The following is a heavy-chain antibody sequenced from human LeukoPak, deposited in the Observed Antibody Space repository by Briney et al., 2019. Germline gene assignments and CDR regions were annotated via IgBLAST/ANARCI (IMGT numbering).Heavy chain of an antibody. V-gene: IGHV4-61*02. D-gene: IGHD3-22*01. J-gene: IGHJ4*02. CDR1: GGSISSGSYY. Sequence: KNSQTLSLTYTLSGGSISSGSYYWSWIRQPAGKGLEWIGRIYTSGSTNYNPSLKSRVTISVDTSKNQFSLKLSSVTAADTAVYYCARDPNSSGYYGIDYWGQGTLVTVSS. CDR2: IYTSGST. CDR3: ARDPNSSGYYGIDY.